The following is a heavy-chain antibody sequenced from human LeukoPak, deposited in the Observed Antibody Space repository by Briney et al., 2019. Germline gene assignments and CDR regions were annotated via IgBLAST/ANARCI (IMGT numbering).Heavy chain of an antibody. CDR2: ISSSSSYI. J-gene: IGHJ4*02. CDR1: GFTFSSYS. D-gene: IGHD2-21*02. CDR3: ARGSGGDRYFDY. Sequence: PGGSLRLSCAASGFTFSSYSMNWVRQAPGKGLEWVSSISSSSSYIYYADSVKGRFTISRDNAKNSLYLQMNSLRAEDTAVYYCARGSGGDRYFDYWGQGTLVTVSS. V-gene: IGHV3-21*01.